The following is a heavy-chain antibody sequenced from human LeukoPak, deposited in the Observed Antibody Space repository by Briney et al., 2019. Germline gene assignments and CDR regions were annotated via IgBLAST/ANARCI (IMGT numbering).Heavy chain of an antibody. CDR3: AKARFGVVIFDY. CDR1: GFTFSSYA. V-gene: IGHV3-23*01. CDR2: ISGSGGST. J-gene: IGHJ4*02. Sequence: PGGSLRLSCAASGFTFSSYAMSWVRQAPGKGLEWVSAISGSGGSTCYADSVKGRFTISRDNSKNTLYLQMNSLRAEDTAVYYCAKARFGVVIFDYWGQGTLVTVSS. D-gene: IGHD3-3*01.